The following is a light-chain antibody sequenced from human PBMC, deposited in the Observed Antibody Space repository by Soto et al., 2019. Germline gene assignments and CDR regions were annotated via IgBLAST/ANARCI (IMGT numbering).Light chain of an antibody. Sequence: DIQMKQSPSSLSASVGDRVTITCRASQAIRNALGWFQQKPGKAPKRLIHAASTLQGGVPSRFSGSGSGTEFTLTISSLQPEDFATYYCQQNNSIPRTFGQGTKVDIK. J-gene: IGKJ1*01. V-gene: IGKV1-17*01. CDR1: QAIRNA. CDR2: AAS. CDR3: QQNNSIPRT.